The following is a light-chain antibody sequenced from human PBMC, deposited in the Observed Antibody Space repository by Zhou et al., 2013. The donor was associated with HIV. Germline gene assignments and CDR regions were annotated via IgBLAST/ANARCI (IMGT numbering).Light chain of an antibody. J-gene: IGLJ1*01. CDR3: TSYSSSSTLYV. Sequence: QSALTQPASVSGSPGQSIAISCTGTSSDVGRYNRVSWYQQPPGTAPKLMIYEASNRPSGVPDRFSGSKSGNTASLTISGLQAEDEADYYCTSYSSSSTLYVFGTGTKVTVL. V-gene: IGLV2-18*02. CDR2: EAS. CDR1: SSDVGRYNR.